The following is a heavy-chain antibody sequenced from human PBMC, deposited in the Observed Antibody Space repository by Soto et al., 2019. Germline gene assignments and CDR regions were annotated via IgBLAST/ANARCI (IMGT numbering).Heavy chain of an antibody. CDR2: ISAHNGNT. Sequence: QVHLVQSGAEVKKPGASVKVSCKGSGYGFTTYGITWVRQAPGQGLEWMAWISAHNGNTDYAQNLQGRVTVTRDTSTSTAYMELRCLRADDTAVYYCARGRYGGYWGQGALVTVSS. V-gene: IGHV1-18*01. CDR3: ARGRYGGY. CDR1: GYGFTTYG. J-gene: IGHJ4*02. D-gene: IGHD3-10*01.